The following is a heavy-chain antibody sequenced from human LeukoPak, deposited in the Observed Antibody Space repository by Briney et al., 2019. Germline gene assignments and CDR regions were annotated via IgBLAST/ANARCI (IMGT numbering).Heavy chain of an antibody. CDR2: VYYSGTA. CDR3: ASGRSGGSYFPY. CDR1: GGSFSGYY. D-gene: IGHD1-26*01. Sequence: SETLSLTCAVYGGSFSGYYWNWIRQPPGKGLEWIGYVYYSGTANYNPSLESRVTISVDTSKNQFSLKLTSVTAADTAVYYCASGRSGGSYFPYWGQGTLVTVSS. J-gene: IGHJ4*02. V-gene: IGHV4-59*01.